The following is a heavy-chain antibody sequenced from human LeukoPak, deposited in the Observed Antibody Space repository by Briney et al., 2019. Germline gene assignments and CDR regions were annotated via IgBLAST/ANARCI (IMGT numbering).Heavy chain of an antibody. J-gene: IGHJ6*02. CDR1: GFTFSSYA. D-gene: IGHD6-19*01. CDR2: ISYDGSNK. Sequence: GRSLRLSCAASGFTFSSYAMHWVRQAPGKGLEWVAVISYDGSNKYYADSVKGRFTISRDNSKNTLYLQMNSLRAEDTAVYYCAKVSQQWLAPYYYYGMDVWGQGTTVTVSS. V-gene: IGHV3-30-3*01. CDR3: AKVSQQWLAPYYYYGMDV.